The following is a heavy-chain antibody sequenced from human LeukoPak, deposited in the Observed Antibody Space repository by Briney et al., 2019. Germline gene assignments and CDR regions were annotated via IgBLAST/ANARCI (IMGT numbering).Heavy chain of an antibody. CDR3: AKDGRGYENFLWPDY. CDR2: ISGSGGST. Sequence: GGSLRLSCAASGFTFSSYGMSWVRQAPGKGLEWVSAISGSGGSTYYADSVKGRFTISRDNSKNTLYLQMNSLRAEDTAVYYCAKDGRGYENFLWPDYWGQGTLVTVSS. D-gene: IGHD5-12*01. J-gene: IGHJ4*02. CDR1: GFTFSSYG. V-gene: IGHV3-23*01.